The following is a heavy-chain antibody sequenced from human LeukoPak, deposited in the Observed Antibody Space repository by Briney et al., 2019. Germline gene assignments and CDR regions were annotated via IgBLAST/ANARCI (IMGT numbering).Heavy chain of an antibody. CDR3: ARASNPWLQLT. CDR2: IKQDGSVN. CDR1: EFTFSNYW. V-gene: IGHV3-7*05. J-gene: IGHJ5*02. Sequence: GGSLRLSCAASEFTFSNYWMIWVRQAPEKGLEWVGNIKQDGSVNRYADSVRGRFTISRDNAQTPLYLQMNSLRAEDTAVYYCARASNPWLQLTWGQGTLVTVSS. D-gene: IGHD5-24*01.